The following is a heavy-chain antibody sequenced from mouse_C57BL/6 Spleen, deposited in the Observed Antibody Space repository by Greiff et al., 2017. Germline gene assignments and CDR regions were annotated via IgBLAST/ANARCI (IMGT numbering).Heavy chain of an antibody. CDR1: GFSLTSYG. CDR2: ICGGGRT. CDR3: AKHGDFYAVDD. V-gene: IGHV2-9*01. D-gene: IGHD2-13*01. J-gene: IGHJ4*01. Sequence: QVQLKESGPGLVAPSPSLSITCTVSGFSLTSYGVEWVRQPPGKGLEWLGVICGGGRTNYNSALMSRLSINKDNSKSQVFLKMNSLLTDDTAMYYCAKHGDFYAVDDWGQGTSVTVSS.